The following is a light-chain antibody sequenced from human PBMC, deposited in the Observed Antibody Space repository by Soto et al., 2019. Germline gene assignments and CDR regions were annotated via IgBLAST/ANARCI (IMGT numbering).Light chain of an antibody. J-gene: IGKJ4*01. CDR2: AAS. V-gene: IGKV1-12*01. CDR1: QGISSY. Sequence: DTQMTQSPSSVSASVGDRVTITCRASQGISSYLGWYQQKPGRAPKLLIYAASSLHSGVQSRFSGGGSGTDFTLTISSLQPEDFATYYCQQAHSLPLTFGGGTKVEIK. CDR3: QQAHSLPLT.